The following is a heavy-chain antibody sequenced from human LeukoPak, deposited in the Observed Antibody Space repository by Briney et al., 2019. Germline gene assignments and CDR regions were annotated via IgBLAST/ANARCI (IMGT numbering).Heavy chain of an antibody. CDR3: ARSADSSGYYGGDFDY. Sequence: SETLSLTCTVSGGSISSYYWSWIRQPPGKGLEWIGYIYYSGSTNYNPSLKSRVTISVDTSKNQFSLKLSSVTAADTAVYYCARSADSSGYYGGDFDYWGQGTLVTVSS. J-gene: IGHJ4*02. CDR1: GGSISSYY. CDR2: IYYSGST. D-gene: IGHD3-22*01. V-gene: IGHV4-59*01.